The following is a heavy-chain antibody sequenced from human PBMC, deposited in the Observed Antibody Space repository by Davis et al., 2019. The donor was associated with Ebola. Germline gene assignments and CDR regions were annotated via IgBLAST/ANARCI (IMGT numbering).Heavy chain of an antibody. CDR2: IKQDGSEK. Sequence: PGGSLRLSCAASGFTFSSYWMSWVRQAPGKGLEWVANIKQDGSEKYYVDSVKGRFTISRDNAKNSLYLQMNSLRAEDTAVYYCARVGVGGYGDWDYWGQGTLVTVSS. CDR3: ARVGVGGYGDWDY. V-gene: IGHV3-7*03. J-gene: IGHJ4*02. D-gene: IGHD4-17*01. CDR1: GFTFSSYW.